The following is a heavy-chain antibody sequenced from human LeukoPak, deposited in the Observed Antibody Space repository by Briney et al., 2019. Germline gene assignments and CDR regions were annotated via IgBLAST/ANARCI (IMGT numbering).Heavy chain of an antibody. CDR2: IYPGDSDT. CDR3: ARAYYYDSSGYYHHAFDI. D-gene: IGHD3-22*01. CDR1: GYSFTSYW. V-gene: IGHV5-51*01. Sequence: GESLKISCKGSGYSFTSYWIGWVRQMPGKGLEWMGIIYPGDSDTRYSPSFQGQVTISADKSISTAYLQWSSLKASDTAMYYCARAYYYDSSGYYHHAFDIWGQGTMVTVSS. J-gene: IGHJ3*02.